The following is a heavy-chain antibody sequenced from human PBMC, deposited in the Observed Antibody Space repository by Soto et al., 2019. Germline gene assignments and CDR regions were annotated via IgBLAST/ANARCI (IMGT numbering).Heavy chain of an antibody. CDR1: GGTFSSYA. D-gene: IGHD3-22*01. CDR3: AWEYYYDSSGPRGGYYFDY. V-gene: IGHV1-69*06. CDR2: IIPIFGTA. Sequence: SVKVSCKASGGTFSSYAISWVRQAPGQGLEWMGGIIPIFGTANYAQKFQGRVTITADKSTSTAYMELSSLRSEDTAVYYCAWEYYYDSSGPRGGYYFDYWGQGTLVTVSS. J-gene: IGHJ4*02.